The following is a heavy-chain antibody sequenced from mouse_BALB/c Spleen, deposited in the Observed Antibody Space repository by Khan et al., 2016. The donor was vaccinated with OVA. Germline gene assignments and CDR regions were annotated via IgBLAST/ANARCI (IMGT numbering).Heavy chain of an antibody. Sequence: EVQLQQSGPELMKPGASVKISCKASGYSFTSYYIHWVMQSHGKSLEWIGYIDPFSGGTNYNQKFKGKATLTVDKSSSTAYLHLSSLTSEDSAVYYWTRHGYVAWFTYWGQGTLVTVSA. J-gene: IGHJ3*01. CDR1: GYSFTSYY. CDR3: TRHGYVAWFTY. V-gene: IGHV1S135*01. CDR2: IDPFSGGT. D-gene: IGHD2-2*01.